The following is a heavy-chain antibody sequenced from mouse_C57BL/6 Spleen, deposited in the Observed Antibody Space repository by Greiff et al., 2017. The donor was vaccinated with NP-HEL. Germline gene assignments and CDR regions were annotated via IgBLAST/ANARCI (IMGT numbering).Heavy chain of an antibody. D-gene: IGHD1-1*01. CDR2: ISYDGSN. J-gene: IGHJ3*01. Sequence: VQLKESGPGLVKPSQSLSLTCSVTGYSITSGYYWNWIRQFPGNKLEWMGYISYDGSNNYNPSLKNRISITRDTSKNQFFLKLNSVTTEDTATYYCARGNYYGSSEFAYWGQGTLVTVSA. CDR3: ARGNYYGSSEFAY. CDR1: GYSITSGYY. V-gene: IGHV3-6*01.